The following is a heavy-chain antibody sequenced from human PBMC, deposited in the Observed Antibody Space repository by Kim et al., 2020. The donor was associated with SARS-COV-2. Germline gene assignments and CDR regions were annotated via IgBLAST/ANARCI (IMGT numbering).Heavy chain of an antibody. D-gene: IGHD3-3*01. Sequence: GGSLRLSCAASGFTFSSYAMSWVRQAPGKGLEWVSAISGSGGSTYYADSVKGRFTISRDNSKNTLYLQMNSLRAEDTAVYYCAKHYDFWSGYSTRFDYWGQGTLVTVSS. J-gene: IGHJ4*02. CDR1: GFTFSSYA. CDR2: ISGSGGST. V-gene: IGHV3-23*01. CDR3: AKHYDFWSGYSTRFDY.